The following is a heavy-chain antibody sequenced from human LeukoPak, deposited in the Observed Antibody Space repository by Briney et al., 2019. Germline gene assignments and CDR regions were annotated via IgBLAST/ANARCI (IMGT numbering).Heavy chain of an antibody. CDR1: GYSFTSYW. CDR2: IYPGDSDT. D-gene: IGHD5-18*01. V-gene: IGHV5-51*01. J-gene: IGHJ2*01. Sequence: GEPLKISCKGSGYSFTSYWIGWVRPMPGKGLEWMGVIYPGDSDTRYSPSFQGQVTISADKSISTAYLQWSSLKASDTAMYYCARHAGDTAMVGYFDLWGRGTLVTVSS. CDR3: ARHAGDTAMVGYFDL.